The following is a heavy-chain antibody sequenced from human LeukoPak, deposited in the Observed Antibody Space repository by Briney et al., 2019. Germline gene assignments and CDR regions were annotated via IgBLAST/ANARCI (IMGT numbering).Heavy chain of an antibody. J-gene: IGHJ5*02. D-gene: IGHD6-25*01. Sequence: QPGGSLRLSCAASGFTFSSYAMHWVRQAPGKGLEWVAVIANDETRKYYADSVKGRFTISRDNSKNTLYLQMNSLRTDDTAVYYCARDSSGGTWGWIDPWGRGTLVTVSS. CDR1: GFTFSSYA. CDR3: ARDSSGGTWGWIDP. V-gene: IGHV3-30-3*01. CDR2: IANDETRK.